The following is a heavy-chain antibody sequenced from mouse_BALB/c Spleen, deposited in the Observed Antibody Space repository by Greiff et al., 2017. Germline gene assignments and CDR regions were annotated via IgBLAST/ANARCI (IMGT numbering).Heavy chain of an antibody. V-gene: IGHV2-9*02. J-gene: IGHJ4*01. D-gene: IGHD1-1*01. CDR3: ARDNYGRSYAMDY. CDR2: IWAGGST. Sequence: QVQLKESGPGLVAPSQSLSITCTVSGFSLTSYGVHWVRQPPGKGLEWLGVIWAGGSTNYNSALMSRLSISKDNSKRQVFLKMNSLQTDDTDMYYCARDNYGRSYAMDYWGQGTSGTVSS. CDR1: GFSLTSYG.